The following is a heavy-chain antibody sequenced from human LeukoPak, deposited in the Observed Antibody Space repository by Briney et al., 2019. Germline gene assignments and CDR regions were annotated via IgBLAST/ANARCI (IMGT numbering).Heavy chain of an antibody. CDR3: ARVPRPSPFGVGDY. J-gene: IGHJ4*02. CDR1: GGSISSYY. CDR2: IYHSGST. V-gene: IGHV4-38-2*02. D-gene: IGHD3-3*01. Sequence: SETLSLTCTVSGGSISSYYWSWIRQPPGKGLEWIGSIYHSGSTYYNPSLKSRVTISVDTSKNQFSLKLSSVTAADTAVYYCARVPRPSPFGVGDYWGQGTLVTVSS.